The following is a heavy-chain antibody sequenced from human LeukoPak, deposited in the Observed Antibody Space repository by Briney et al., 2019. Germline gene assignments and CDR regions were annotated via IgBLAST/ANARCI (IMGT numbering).Heavy chain of an antibody. D-gene: IGHD4-17*01. V-gene: IGHV4-38-2*02. CDR2: ISHSGNT. CDR3: AKVGGSGYGDYFDY. J-gene: IGHJ4*02. Sequence: SETLSLTCTVSGYSISSAYYWGWIRPPPGKGLEWIGSISHSGNTFYSPSLKSRVTISVDTSKNQFSLKLNSVTAADTAVYYCAKVGGSGYGDYFDYWGQGTLVTVSS. CDR1: GYSISSAYY.